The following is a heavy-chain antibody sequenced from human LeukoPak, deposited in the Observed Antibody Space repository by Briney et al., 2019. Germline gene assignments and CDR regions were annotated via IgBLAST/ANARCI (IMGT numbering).Heavy chain of an antibody. CDR2: IIPIFGTA. CDR1: GGTFSSYA. D-gene: IGHD4-17*01. CDR3: ARDGGGLRYAGPLDY. Sequence: SVKVSCKASGGTFSSYAISWVRQAPGQGLEWMGRIIPIFGTANYAQKFQGRVTITTDESTSTAYMELSSLRSEDTAVYYCARDGGGLRYAGPLDYWGQGTLVTVSS. V-gene: IGHV1-69*05. J-gene: IGHJ4*02.